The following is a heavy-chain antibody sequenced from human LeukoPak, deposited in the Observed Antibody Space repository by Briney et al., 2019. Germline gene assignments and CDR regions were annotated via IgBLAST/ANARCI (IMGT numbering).Heavy chain of an antibody. J-gene: IGHJ4*02. D-gene: IGHD6-13*01. V-gene: IGHV4-39*01. CDR2: IYYSGST. Sequence: PSETLSLTCTVSGGSISSGDYYWGWIRQPPGKGLEWIGSIYYSGSTYYNPSLKSRVTISVDTFKNQFSLKLSSVTAADTAVYYCARRGSSSSDYWGQGTLVTVSS. CDR1: GGSISSGDYY. CDR3: ARRGSSSSDY.